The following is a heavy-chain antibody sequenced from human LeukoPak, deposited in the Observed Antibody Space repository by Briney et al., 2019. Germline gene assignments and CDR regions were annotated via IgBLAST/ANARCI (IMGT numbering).Heavy chain of an antibody. J-gene: IGHJ4*02. Sequence: SVKVSCKASGGTFSSYAISWVRQAPGQGLEWMGRIIPILGIANYARKFQGRVTITADKSTSTAYKELSSLRSEDTAVYYCASLGATVTFDYWGQGTLVTVSS. V-gene: IGHV1-69*04. CDR1: GGTFSSYA. CDR2: IIPILGIA. CDR3: ASLGATVTFDY. D-gene: IGHD4-17*01.